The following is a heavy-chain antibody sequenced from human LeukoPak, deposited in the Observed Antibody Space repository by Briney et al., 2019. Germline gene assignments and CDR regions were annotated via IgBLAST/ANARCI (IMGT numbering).Heavy chain of an antibody. CDR1: GFTFSSYG. J-gene: IGHJ6*03. CDR2: IRYDGSNK. CDR3: AKDMAEGDNDSSGYYYYYYYYMDV. Sequence: GGSLRLSCAASGFTFSSYGMHWVRQAPGKGLEWVAFIRYDGSNKYYADSVKGRFTISRDNSKNTLYLQMNSLRAEDTAVYYCAKDMAEGDNDSSGYYYYYYYYMDVWGKGTTVTVSS. V-gene: IGHV3-30*02. D-gene: IGHD3-22*01.